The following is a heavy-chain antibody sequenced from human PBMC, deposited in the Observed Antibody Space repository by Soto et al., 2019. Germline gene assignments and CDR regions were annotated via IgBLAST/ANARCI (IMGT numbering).Heavy chain of an antibody. J-gene: IGHJ2*01. D-gene: IGHD3-9*01. CDR3: ARHLLLTGYESYWYFDL. Sequence: PSVTQCLTYPVSGGTISGSSYCWGWISQPPGKGLEWIGSIYYSGSTYYNPSLKSRVTISVDTSKNQFSLKLSSVTAADTAVYYCARHLLLTGYESYWYFDLWGRGTLVTVSS. CDR1: GGTISGSSYC. V-gene: IGHV4-39*01. CDR2: IYYSGST.